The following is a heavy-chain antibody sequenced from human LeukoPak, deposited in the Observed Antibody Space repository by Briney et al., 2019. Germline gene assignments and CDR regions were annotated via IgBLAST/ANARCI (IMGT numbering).Heavy chain of an antibody. V-gene: IGHV3-23*01. Sequence: AGSLRLSCAASGFTFSSYTMSWVRQAPGKGLEWVSAISGSGGSTYYADSVKGRFTISRDNSKNTLYLQMNSLRAEDTAVYYCAKRRELLPYYFDYWGQGTLVTVPS. CDR3: AKRRELLPYYFDY. D-gene: IGHD1-26*01. CDR1: GFTFSSYT. CDR2: ISGSGGST. J-gene: IGHJ4*02.